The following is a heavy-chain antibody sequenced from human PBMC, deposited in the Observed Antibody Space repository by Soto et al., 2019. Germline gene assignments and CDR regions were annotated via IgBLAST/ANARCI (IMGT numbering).Heavy chain of an antibody. CDR1: GFTFSILG. J-gene: IGHJ4*01. Sequence: QVQLVESGGGVVQPGRSRRLSCAASGFTFSILGMHWVRQSPGKVLEWVAMVSNDGSSNYYADSVKGRFPISRDNSKNTLDMQLNSLRAEDTAVYYCAKEIGDSSESPLDYWGHGTPVTVSS. CDR3: AKEIGDSSESPLDY. V-gene: IGHV3-30*18. CDR2: VSNDGSSN. D-gene: IGHD3-22*01.